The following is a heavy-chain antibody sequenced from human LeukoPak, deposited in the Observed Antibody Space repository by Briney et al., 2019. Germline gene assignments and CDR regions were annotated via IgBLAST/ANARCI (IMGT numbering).Heavy chain of an antibody. CDR2: IYHSGST. Sequence: PSETLSLTCTVSGYSISSGYYWGWIRQPPGKGLEWIGSIYHSGSTYYNPSLKSRVTISVDTSKNQFSLKLSSVTAADTAVYYCATRPAMVRGVIILDYWGQGTLVTVSS. CDR3: ATRPAMVRGVIILDY. V-gene: IGHV4-38-2*02. J-gene: IGHJ4*02. D-gene: IGHD3-10*01. CDR1: GYSISSGYY.